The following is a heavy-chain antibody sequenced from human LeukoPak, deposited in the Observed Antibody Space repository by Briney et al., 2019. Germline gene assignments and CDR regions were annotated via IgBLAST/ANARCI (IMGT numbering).Heavy chain of an antibody. J-gene: IGHJ4*02. D-gene: IGHD3-3*02. CDR1: GFTFSSYS. CDR2: ISSSSSTI. Sequence: PGGSLRLSCAASGFTFSSYSMNWVRQAPGKGLEWVSYISSSSSTIYYADSVKGRFTISRDNAKNSLYLQMNSLRAEDTAVYYCARDAILEWPDISSGRNFDYWGQGTLVTVSS. CDR3: ARDAILEWPDISSGRNFDY. V-gene: IGHV3-48*01.